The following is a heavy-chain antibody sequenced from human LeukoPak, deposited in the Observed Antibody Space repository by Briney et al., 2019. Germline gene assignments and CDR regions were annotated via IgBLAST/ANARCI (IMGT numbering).Heavy chain of an antibody. CDR3: AKDQNRGYDTDY. CDR1: GYTFTGYY. V-gene: IGHV1-2*02. D-gene: IGHD5-12*01. Sequence: EASVKVSCKASGYTFTGYYMHWVRQAPGQGLEWMGWINPNSGGTNYAPKFQGRVTMTRDTSISTAYMELSRLTSDDTAVYYCAKDQNRGYDTDYWGQGTLVTVSS. J-gene: IGHJ4*02. CDR2: INPNSGGT.